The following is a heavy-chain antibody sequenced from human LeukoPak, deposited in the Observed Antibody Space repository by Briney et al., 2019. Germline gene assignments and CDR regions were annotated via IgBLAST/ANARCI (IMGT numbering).Heavy chain of an antibody. CDR1: GFAFSKYA. D-gene: IGHD5-18*01. J-gene: IGHJ4*02. CDR3: AKNAGYSYGLYYFDY. V-gene: IGHV3-23*01. Sequence: GESLRLSCAASGFAFSKYAMSWVRQAPGEGLEWVSSLIASGSTTYYADSVKGRFTISRDNSKNTVHLQMDSLRAEDSAVYYCAKNAGYSYGLYYFDYWGQGTLVTVSS. CDR2: LIASGSTT.